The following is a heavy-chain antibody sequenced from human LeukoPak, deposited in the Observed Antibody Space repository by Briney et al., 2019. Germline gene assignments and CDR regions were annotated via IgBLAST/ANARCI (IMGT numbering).Heavy chain of an antibody. V-gene: IGHV3-48*03. CDR1: GLPFSSYE. D-gene: IGHD3-22*01. CDR3: ARVYDTSGYKTPPPDY. CDR2: ISSRGTTI. J-gene: IGHJ4*02. Sequence: SGGSLRLSCTSSGLPFSSYEMNWGRQAPGKGLEGISYISSRGTTIYYADSVKGRFTISRDNAENSLYLQMNSMRAEDTAVYYCARVYDTSGYKTPPPDYWGQGTLVTVSS.